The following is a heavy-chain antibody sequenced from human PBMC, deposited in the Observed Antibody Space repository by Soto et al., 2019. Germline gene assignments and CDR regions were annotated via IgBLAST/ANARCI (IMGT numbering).Heavy chain of an antibody. CDR1: GFTFSSYA. Sequence: GGSLRLSCAASGFTFSSYAMSWVRQAPGKGLEWVSAISGSGGSTYYADSVKGRFTISRDNSKNTMYLQMNSLRAEDTAVYYCANWIDCTNGVCYLGYYFDYWGQGTLVTVSS. CDR3: ANWIDCTNGVCYLGYYFDY. V-gene: IGHV3-23*01. CDR2: ISGSGGST. J-gene: IGHJ4*02. D-gene: IGHD2-8*01.